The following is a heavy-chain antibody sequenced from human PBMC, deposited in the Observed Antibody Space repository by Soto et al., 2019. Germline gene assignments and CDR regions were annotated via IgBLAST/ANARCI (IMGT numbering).Heavy chain of an antibody. CDR3: AKDTLTSDYYYYGMDV. J-gene: IGHJ6*02. CDR1: GFTFSSYG. Sequence: ESGGGVVQPGRSLRLSCAASGFTFSSYGMHWVRQAPGKGLEWVAVISYDGSNKYYADSVKGRFTISRDNSKNTLYLQMNSLRAEDTAVYYCAKDTLTSDYYYYGMDVWGQGTTVTVSS. CDR2: ISYDGSNK. V-gene: IGHV3-30*18.